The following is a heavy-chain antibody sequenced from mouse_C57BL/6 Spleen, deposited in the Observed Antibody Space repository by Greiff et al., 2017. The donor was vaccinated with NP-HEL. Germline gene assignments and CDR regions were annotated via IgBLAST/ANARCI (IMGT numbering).Heavy chain of an antibody. CDR3: ARELGRNYYAMDY. V-gene: IGHV1-72*01. CDR2: IDPNSGGT. J-gene: IGHJ4*01. CDR1: GYTFTSYW. Sequence: QVQLQQPGAELVKPGASVKLSCKASGYTFTSYWMHWVKQRPGRGLEWIGRIDPNSGGTKYNEKFKSKATLTVDKPSSTAYMQLSSLISEDSAVYYCARELGRNYYAMDYWGQGTSVTVSS. D-gene: IGHD4-1*01.